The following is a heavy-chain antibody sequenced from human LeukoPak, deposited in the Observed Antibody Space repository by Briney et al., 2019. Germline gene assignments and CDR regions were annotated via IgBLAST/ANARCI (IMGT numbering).Heavy chain of an antibody. J-gene: IGHJ4*02. CDR1: GFTFSSYG. CDR3: ARDFDDSSGYRSFDY. CDR2: IWYDGSNK. V-gene: IGHV3-33*01. D-gene: IGHD3-22*01. Sequence: GGSLRLSCAAPGFTFSSYGMHWVRQAPGKGLEWVAVIWYDGSNKYYADSVKGRFTIFRDNSKNTLYLQMNSLRAEDTAVYYCARDFDDSSGYRSFDYWGQGTLVTVSS.